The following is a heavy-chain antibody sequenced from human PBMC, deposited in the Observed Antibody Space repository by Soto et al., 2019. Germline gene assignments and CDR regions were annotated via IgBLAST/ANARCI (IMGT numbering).Heavy chain of an antibody. J-gene: IGHJ4*02. D-gene: IGHD3-22*01. CDR3: ARDYQYYYDSSGYPDY. CDR1: GFTFSDYY. CDR2: XXXXXXXX. V-gene: IGHV3-11*06. Sequence: LRLSCAASGFTFSDYYMSWIRQAPGKGLEWVSXXXXXXXXXXXXXXXXXXXXISRDNAKNSLYLQMNSLRAEDTAVYYCARDYQYYYDSSGYPDYWGQGTLVTVSS.